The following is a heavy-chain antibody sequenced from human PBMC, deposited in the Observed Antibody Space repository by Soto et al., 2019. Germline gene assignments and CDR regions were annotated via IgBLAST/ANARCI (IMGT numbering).Heavy chain of an antibody. CDR3: ARVTPRMGYCSSTSCLNYYYYYMDV. CDR2: IKQDGSEK. Sequence: GGSLRLSCAASGFTFSSYWMSWVRQAPGKGLEWVANIKQDGSEKYYVDSVKGRFTISRDNAKNSLYLQMNSLRAEDTAVYYCARVTPRMGYCSSTSCLNYYYYYMDVWGKGTTVTVSS. V-gene: IGHV3-7*01. J-gene: IGHJ6*03. CDR1: GFTFSSYW. D-gene: IGHD2-2*01.